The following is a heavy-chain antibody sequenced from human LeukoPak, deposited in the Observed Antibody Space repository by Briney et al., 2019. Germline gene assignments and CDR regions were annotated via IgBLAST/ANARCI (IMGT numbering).Heavy chain of an antibody. D-gene: IGHD2-21*02. CDR1: GFTFSDYY. CDR2: ISSSGSTI. V-gene: IGHV3-11*01. Sequence: GGSLRLSCAASGFTFSDYYMSWIRQAPGKGLEWVSYISSSGSTIYYADSVKGRFTISWDNAKNSLYLQMNSLRAEDTAVYYCATPFVVVTEGAFDIWGQGAMVTVSS. CDR3: ATPFVVVTEGAFDI. J-gene: IGHJ3*02.